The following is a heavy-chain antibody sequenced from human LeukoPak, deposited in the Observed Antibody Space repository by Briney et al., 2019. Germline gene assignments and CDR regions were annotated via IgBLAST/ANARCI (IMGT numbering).Heavy chain of an antibody. Sequence: PSETLSLTCTVSGGSINNYYWSWIRQPPGKRLEWIGFIYSSGTTSYNPSLKSRVTISVDTSKNQFSLKLASVTAADAAAYYCARDRWTFGTSPIWYFDLWGRGTLITVSS. V-gene: IGHV4-59*01. J-gene: IGHJ2*01. CDR3: ARDRWTFGTSPIWYFDL. D-gene: IGHD3-16*01. CDR1: GGSINNYY. CDR2: IYSSGTT.